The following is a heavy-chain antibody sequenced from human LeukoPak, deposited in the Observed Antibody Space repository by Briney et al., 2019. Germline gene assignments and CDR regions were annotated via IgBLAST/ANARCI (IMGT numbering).Heavy chain of an antibody. CDR3: AKNPYCSSTSCYWEDV. D-gene: IGHD2-2*01. J-gene: IGHJ6*04. Sequence: GGSLRLSCAASGFTFSSYAMSWVRQAPGKGLEWVSAISGSGGSTYHADSVKGRFTISRDNSKNTLYLQMNSLRAEDTAVYYCAKNPYCSSTSCYWEDVWGKGTTVTVSS. CDR2: ISGSGGST. CDR1: GFTFSSYA. V-gene: IGHV3-23*01.